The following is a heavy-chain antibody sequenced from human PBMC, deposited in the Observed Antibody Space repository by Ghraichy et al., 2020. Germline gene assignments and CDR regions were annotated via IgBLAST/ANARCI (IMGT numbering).Heavy chain of an antibody. CDR2: IYTSGST. Sequence: SETLSLTCTVSGGSISSYYWSWIRQPAGKGLEWIGRIYTSGSTNYNPSLKSRVTMSVDTSKNQFSLKLSSVTAADTAVYYCARGRYYDSMFYYYGMDVWGQGTTVTVSS. CDR3: ARGRYYDSMFYYYGMDV. D-gene: IGHD3-22*01. J-gene: IGHJ6*02. V-gene: IGHV4-4*07. CDR1: GGSISSYY.